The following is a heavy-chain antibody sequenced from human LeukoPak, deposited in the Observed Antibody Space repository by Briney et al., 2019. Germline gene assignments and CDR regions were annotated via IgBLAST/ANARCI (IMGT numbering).Heavy chain of an antibody. D-gene: IGHD2-2*01. V-gene: IGHV4-61*02. CDR1: GGPISRGTYY. J-gene: IGHJ6*03. CDR3: ARAGDVVVVPPTAYLPPRYYMDV. CDR2: IYATGNI. Sequence: PSETLSLTCTVSGGPISRGTYYWRWIRQTAEKGLEWIGRIYATGNIKYDPSLKGRITISLDTSKNQFSLILTSVTAADTAVYYCARAGDVVVVPPTAYLPPRYYMDVWGKGTSVTVSS.